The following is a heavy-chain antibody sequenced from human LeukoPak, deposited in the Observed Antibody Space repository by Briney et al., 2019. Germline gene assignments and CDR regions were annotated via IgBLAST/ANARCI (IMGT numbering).Heavy chain of an antibody. D-gene: IGHD2-21*02. CDR2: ISGSGGST. V-gene: IGHV3-23*01. J-gene: IGHJ4*02. Sequence: GGSLRLSCAAVAFTLSSYATSWVRQAPGKGLEWVSAISGSGGSTYYADSVKGRFTISRDNSKNTLYLQMRTLRAEDTAVYYCAKDVCRVVTARDFDYWGQGTLVTVSS. CDR1: AFTLSSYA. CDR3: AKDVCRVVTARDFDY.